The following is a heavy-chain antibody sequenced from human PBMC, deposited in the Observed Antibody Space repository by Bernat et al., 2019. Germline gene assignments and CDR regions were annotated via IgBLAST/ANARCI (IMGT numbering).Heavy chain of an antibody. CDR2: IYSGGST. D-gene: IGHD4-17*01. CDR3: ANDHAYGDYYYYGMDV. J-gene: IGHJ6*02. CDR1: GFTVSSNY. V-gene: IGHV3-66*01. Sequence: EVQPVESGGGLVQPGGSLRVSCAASGFTVSSNYMSWVRQAPGKGLEWVSDIYSGGSTYYADSVKGRFTISRDNSKNTLYLQMNSLRAEDTAVYYCANDHAYGDYYYYGMDVWGQGTTVTVSS.